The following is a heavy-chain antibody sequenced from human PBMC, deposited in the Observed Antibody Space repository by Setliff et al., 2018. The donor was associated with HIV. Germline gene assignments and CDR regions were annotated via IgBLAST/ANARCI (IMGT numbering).Heavy chain of an antibody. CDR2: IHYTGNT. CDR3: AREGDGIDY. J-gene: IGHJ4*02. Sequence: KPSETLSLTCTVSGASISTTTYYWGWIRQPPGKGLEWIGSIHYTGNTYNTPSLKSRLTISVDASKNQISLKLTSVTAADTAIYFCAREGDGIDYWGRGILVTVSS. D-gene: IGHD2-21*02. CDR1: GASISTTTYY. V-gene: IGHV4-39*02.